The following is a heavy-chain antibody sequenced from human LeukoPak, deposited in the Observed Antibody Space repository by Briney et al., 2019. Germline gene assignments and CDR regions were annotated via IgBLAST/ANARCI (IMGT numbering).Heavy chain of an antibody. CDR2: INHSGST. D-gene: IGHD3-16*02. Sequence: PSETLSLTCAVYGGSFSGYYWSWLRQPPGKGLEWVGEINHSGSTNYNPSLKSRVTISVDTSKNQFSLKLSSVTAADTAVYYCARGGASYDYVWGSYRYPYSYHFDYWGQGTLVTVSS. CDR1: GGSFSGYY. CDR3: ARGGASYDYVWGSYRYPYSYHFDY. V-gene: IGHV4-34*01. J-gene: IGHJ4*02.